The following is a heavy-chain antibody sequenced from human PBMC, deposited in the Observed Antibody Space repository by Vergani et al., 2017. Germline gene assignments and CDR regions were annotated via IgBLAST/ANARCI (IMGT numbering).Heavy chain of an antibody. J-gene: IGHJ4*02. CDR2: ISSSSSYI. Sequence: EVQLVESGGGLVKPGGSLRLSCAASGFTFSSYSMNWVRQAPGKGLEWVSSISSSSSYIYYADSVKGRFTISRDNAKNSLYLQMNSLRAEDTAVYYCARDDEGTATVTYFDYGGQGTLVTVSS. D-gene: IGHD4-17*01. CDR3: ARDDEGTATVTYFDY. CDR1: GFTFSSYS. V-gene: IGHV3-21*01.